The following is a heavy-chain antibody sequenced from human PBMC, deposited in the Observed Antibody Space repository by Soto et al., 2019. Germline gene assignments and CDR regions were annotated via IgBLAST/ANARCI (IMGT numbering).Heavy chain of an antibody. Sequence: QLQLQESGPGLVKPSETLSLTCTVSGGSISSSSYYWGWIRQPPGKGLEWIGSIYYSGSTYYNPSLKSRVTISVDTSKDQFSLKLSSVTAADTAVYYCATVMVRGVHFIDYWGQGTLVTVSS. CDR3: ATVMVRGVHFIDY. CDR1: GGSISSSSYY. J-gene: IGHJ4*02. D-gene: IGHD3-10*01. V-gene: IGHV4-39*01. CDR2: IYYSGST.